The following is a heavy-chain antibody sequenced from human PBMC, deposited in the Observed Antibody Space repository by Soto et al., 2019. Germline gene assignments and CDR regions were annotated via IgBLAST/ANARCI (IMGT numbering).Heavy chain of an antibody. CDR1: GYTFTSYG. CDR2: ISAYNGNT. CDR3: AKSGDSSSWPHNWFDP. J-gene: IGHJ5*02. V-gene: IGHV1-18*04. D-gene: IGHD6-13*01. Sequence: ASVKVSCKASGYTFTSYGISWVRQAPGQGLEWMGWISAYNGNTNYAQKLQGRVTMTTDTPTSTAYMELRSLRSDDTAVYYCAKSGDSSSWPHNWFDPWGQGTLVTVS.